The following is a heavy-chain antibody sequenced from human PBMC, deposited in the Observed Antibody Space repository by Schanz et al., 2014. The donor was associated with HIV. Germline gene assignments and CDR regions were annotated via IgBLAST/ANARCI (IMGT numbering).Heavy chain of an antibody. V-gene: IGHV3-15*01. CDR2: TKGRSRAGEM. CDR3: VTDRGYLQFDN. Sequence: EVQLAESGGGLVKPGGSLRLSCAASGLSFSDAWMSWVRQVPGKGLEWVGQTKGRSRAGEMDYAEPVKGRFTISRDDSGSPMYLQMNRPQTEDPGIYYCVTDRGYLQFDNWGQGTLVTVSS. D-gene: IGHD2-15*01. J-gene: IGHJ4*02. CDR1: GLSFSDAW.